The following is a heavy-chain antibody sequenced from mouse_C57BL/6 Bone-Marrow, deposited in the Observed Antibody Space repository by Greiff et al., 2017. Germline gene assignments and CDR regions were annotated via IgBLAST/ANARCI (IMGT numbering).Heavy chain of an antibody. D-gene: IGHD1-1*01. J-gene: IGHJ3*01. V-gene: IGHV1-55*01. CDR1: GYTFTSYW. CDR2: IYPGSGST. Sequence: QVQLQQPGAELVKPGASVKMSCKASGYTFTSYWITWVKQRPGQGLEWIGDIYPGSGSTNYNEKFKSKATLTVDTSSSTSYMQLSSLTSEDSAVYYCARETITTVGPFAYWGQGTLVTVSA. CDR3: ARETITTVGPFAY.